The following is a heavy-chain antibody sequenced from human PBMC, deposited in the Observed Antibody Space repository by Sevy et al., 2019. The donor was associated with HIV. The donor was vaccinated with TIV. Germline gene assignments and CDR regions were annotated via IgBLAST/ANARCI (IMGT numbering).Heavy chain of an antibody. Sequence: ASVKVSCKTFGYTFKTYGISWVRQAPGQGLEWMGWISAYSGDTNFAQKFQGRVTMTTDTSTSTAYMELSSLRSDDTAGYFCAREKPQGVVIIPGSMWGGVDYWGQGTVVTVSS. V-gene: IGHV1-18*01. D-gene: IGHD2-2*01. CDR3: AREKPQGVVIIPGSMWGGVDY. CDR1: GYTFKTYG. J-gene: IGHJ4*02. CDR2: ISAYSGDT.